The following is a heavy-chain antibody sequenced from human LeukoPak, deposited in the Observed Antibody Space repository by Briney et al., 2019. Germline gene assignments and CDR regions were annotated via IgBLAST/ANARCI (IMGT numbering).Heavy chain of an antibody. V-gene: IGHV3-9*01. CDR2: ISWNSGDI. Sequence: SGRSLRLSCAASGFSFGGYALHWVRQAPGKGLEWVASISWNSGDIVHADSVKGRFTISRDNAKNSLYLQMDSLRTEDTALYYCVKSGGYATAIRYFDLWGRGTLVTASS. J-gene: IGHJ2*01. D-gene: IGHD2-21*02. CDR3: VKSGGYATAIRYFDL. CDR1: GFSFGGYA.